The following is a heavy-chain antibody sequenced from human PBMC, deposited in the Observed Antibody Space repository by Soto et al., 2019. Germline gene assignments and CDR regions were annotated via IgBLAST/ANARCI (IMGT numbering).Heavy chain of an antibody. J-gene: IGHJ2*01. CDR1: GFTFSDSA. CDR2: IRSKGNNYAT. Sequence: EVQLVESGGGLVQPGGSLKLSCAASGFTFSDSAMHWVRQASGEGLEWLGRIRSKGNNYATEYGASLKGRFTISRDDSKKTTYLQMRNLNTEDTAVYYCVSYSRTLGSFFDLWGRGTLVTVSS. V-gene: IGHV3-73*02. D-gene: IGHD2-21*01. CDR3: VSYSRTLGSFFDL.